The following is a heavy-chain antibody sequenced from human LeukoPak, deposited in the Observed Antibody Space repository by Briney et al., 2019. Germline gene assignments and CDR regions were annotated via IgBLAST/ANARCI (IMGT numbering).Heavy chain of an antibody. Sequence: GGSLRLSCAASGFTVSSNYMSWVRQAPGKGLEWVSVIYSGGSTYYADSVKGRFTISRDNSKNTLYLQMNSLRSEDTAVYYCAMLPVQLERRPTGGGRYFDYWGQGTLVTVSS. V-gene: IGHV3-53*05. CDR2: IYSGGST. CDR1: GFTVSSNY. CDR3: AMLPVQLERRPTGGGRYFDY. J-gene: IGHJ4*02. D-gene: IGHD1-1*01.